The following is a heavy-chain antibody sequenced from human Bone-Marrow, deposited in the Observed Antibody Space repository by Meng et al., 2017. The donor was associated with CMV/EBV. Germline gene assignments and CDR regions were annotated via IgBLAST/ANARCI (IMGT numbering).Heavy chain of an antibody. CDR3: ARKRGSYYGGDDYYYGMDV. CDR2: INSDGSST. V-gene: IGHV3-74*01. J-gene: IGHJ6*01. CDR1: GFTFSSYW. D-gene: IGHD1-26*01. Sequence: GGSLRLSCAASGFTFSSYWMHWVRQAPGKGLVWVSRINSDGSSTSYADSVKGRFTISRDNAKNSLYLQMNSLRAEDTAVYYCARKRGSYYGGDDYYYGMDVWGQGTTVTVSS.